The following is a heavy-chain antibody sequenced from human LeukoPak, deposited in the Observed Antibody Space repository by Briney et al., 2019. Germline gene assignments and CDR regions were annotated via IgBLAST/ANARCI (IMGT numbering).Heavy chain of an antibody. D-gene: IGHD2-15*01. V-gene: IGHV1-69*04. Sequence: SVKVSCQASGGTFSSYAISWVRQAPGQGLEWMGRIIPILGIANYAQKFQGRVTITADKSTSTAYMELCSLRSEDTAVYYCASTAPAATKVYWGQGTLVTVSS. J-gene: IGHJ4*02. CDR2: IIPILGIA. CDR1: GGTFSSYA. CDR3: ASTAPAATKVY.